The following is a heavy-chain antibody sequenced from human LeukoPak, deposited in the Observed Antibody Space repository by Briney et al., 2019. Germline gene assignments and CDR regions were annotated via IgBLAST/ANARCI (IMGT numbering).Heavy chain of an antibody. CDR1: GFTFSSYA. D-gene: IGHD6-19*01. CDR2: ISGSGGST. CDR3: ATPAIAVGDYYCYYGTDV. Sequence: GGALRLSCAASGFTFSSYAMSWVRQAPGKGLEWVSAISGSGGSTYYADSVKGRFTISRDNSKNTLYLQMNSLRAEDTAVYYCATPAIAVGDYYCYYGTDVWGQGTTVTVSS. J-gene: IGHJ6*02. V-gene: IGHV3-23*01.